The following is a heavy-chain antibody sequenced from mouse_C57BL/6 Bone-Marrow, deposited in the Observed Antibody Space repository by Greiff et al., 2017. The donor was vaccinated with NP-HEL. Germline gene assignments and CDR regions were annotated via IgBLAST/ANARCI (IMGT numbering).Heavy chain of an antibody. CDR3: ARDPDYDGGDY. CDR1: GYSFTGYY. D-gene: IGHD2-4*01. J-gene: IGHJ2*01. V-gene: IGHV1-42*01. Sequence: EVQLQQSGPELVKPGASVKISCKASGYSFTGYYMNWVKQSPEKSLEWIGEINPSTGGTTYNQKFKAKATLTVDKSSSTAYMQLKSLTSEDSAVYYCARDPDYDGGDYWGKGTTLTVSS. CDR2: INPSTGGT.